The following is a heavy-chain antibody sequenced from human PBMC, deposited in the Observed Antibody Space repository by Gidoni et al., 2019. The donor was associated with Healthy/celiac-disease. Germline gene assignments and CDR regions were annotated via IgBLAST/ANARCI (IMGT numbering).Heavy chain of an antibody. V-gene: IGHV3-23*01. J-gene: IGHJ4*02. CDR2: ISGSGGST. CDR1: GFTFIRYA. Sequence: EVQLLESGGGLVQPWGSLRLSCAASGFTFIRYAMSWVRQAPGKGLEWVSAISGSGGSTYYADSVKGRFTISRDNSKNTLYLQMNSLRAEDTAVYYCAKPLYDILTGFYYFDYWGQGTLVTVSS. D-gene: IGHD3-9*01. CDR3: AKPLYDILTGFYYFDY.